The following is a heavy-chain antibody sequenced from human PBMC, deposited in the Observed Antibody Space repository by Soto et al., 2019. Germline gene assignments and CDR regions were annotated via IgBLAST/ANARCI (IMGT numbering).Heavy chain of an antibody. CDR3: ARAPLGYCGGGSCYSTEYFHH. V-gene: IGHV1-8*01. CDR2: MNPNSGNT. J-gene: IGHJ1*01. CDR1: GYTFTSYD. D-gene: IGHD2-15*01. Sequence: ASVKVSCKASGYTFTSYDINWVRQATGQGLEWMGWMNPNSGNTGYAQKFQGRVTMTRNTSISTAYMELSSLRSEDTAVYYCARAPLGYCGGGSCYSTEYFHHCGQGTLVTVSS.